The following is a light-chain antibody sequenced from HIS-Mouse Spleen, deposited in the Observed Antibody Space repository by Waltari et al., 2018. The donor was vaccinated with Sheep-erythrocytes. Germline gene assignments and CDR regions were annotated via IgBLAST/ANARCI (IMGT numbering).Light chain of an antibody. J-gene: IGLJ3*02. V-gene: IGLV2-14*03. Sequence: QSALTQPASVSGSPGQSITISCTGTSSDVGGYNYVPWYQQHPGKAPKLMIYDVSNRPSGVSNRFSGSKSGNTASLTISGLQAEDEADYYCSSYAGSNDWVFGGGTKLTVL. CDR1: SSDVGGYNY. CDR3: SSYAGSNDWV. CDR2: DVS.